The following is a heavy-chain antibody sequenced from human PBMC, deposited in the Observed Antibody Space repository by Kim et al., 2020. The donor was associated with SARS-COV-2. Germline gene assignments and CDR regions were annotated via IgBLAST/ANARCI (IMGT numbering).Heavy chain of an antibody. J-gene: IGHJ4*02. Sequence: SETLSLTCTVSGGSISSGGYYWSWIRQHPGKGLEWIGYIYYSGSTYYNPSLKSRVTISVDTSKNQFSLKLSSVTAADTAVYYCARVRNWGAAARPCPYFDYWGQGTLVTVSS. V-gene: IGHV4-31*03. CDR3: ARVRNWGAAARPCPYFDY. D-gene: IGHD6-13*01. CDR1: GGSISSGGYY. CDR2: IYYSGST.